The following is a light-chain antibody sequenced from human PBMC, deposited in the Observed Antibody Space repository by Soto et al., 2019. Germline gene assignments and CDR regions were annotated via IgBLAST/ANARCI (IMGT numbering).Light chain of an antibody. V-gene: IGKV1-39*01. Sequence: DVQMTQSPSSVSASVGDRVTITCRASQSISSYLNWYQQKPGKAPKLLIYAASSLQSGVPSRFSGSGSGTDFTLTISSLQPEDFATYYCQQSYSTPFTFXPGTKVDI. J-gene: IGKJ3*01. CDR2: AAS. CDR3: QQSYSTPFT. CDR1: QSISSY.